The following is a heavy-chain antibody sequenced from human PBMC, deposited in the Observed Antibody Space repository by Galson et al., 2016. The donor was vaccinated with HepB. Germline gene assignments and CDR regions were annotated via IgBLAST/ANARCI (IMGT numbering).Heavy chain of an antibody. CDR3: AREDSSSVLFFDY. D-gene: IGHD6-6*01. CDR2: IIPILATS. Sequence: SCKASGGSLSRFLISWVRQAPGQGLEWMGGIIPILATSNYAQKFQGRVTITADDSTRTAYMELSSLRSEDTAVYYCAREDSSSVLFFDYWGQGTLVTVSS. J-gene: IGHJ4*02. CDR1: GGSLSRFL. V-gene: IGHV1-69*01.